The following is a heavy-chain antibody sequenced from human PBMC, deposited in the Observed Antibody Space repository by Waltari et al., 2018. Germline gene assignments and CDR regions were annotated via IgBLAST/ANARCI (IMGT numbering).Heavy chain of an antibody. CDR1: GGSISSYY. D-gene: IGHD3-3*01. CDR3: AREKNYDFWGGYSYYMDV. CDR2: NYTSEST. Sequence: QVQLQESGPGLVKPAETLSLTCTVSGGSISSYYWSWIRQPAGTGREWIGRNYTSESTNYDPTIKNRVTKSVDTTKNQSSMKLSSVTVADTAVYYCAREKNYDFWGGYSYYMDVWGKGTTVTISS. V-gene: IGHV4-4*07. J-gene: IGHJ6*03.